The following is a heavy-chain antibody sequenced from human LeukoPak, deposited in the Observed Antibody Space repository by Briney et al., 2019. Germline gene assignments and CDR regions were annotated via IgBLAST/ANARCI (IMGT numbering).Heavy chain of an antibody. D-gene: IGHD3-10*01. Sequence: SETLSLTCIVSGGSISSGGYYWSWIRQHPGKGLEWIGYIYYSGSTYYNPSLKSRVTISVDTSKNQFSLKLSSVTAADTAVYYCARRGHGVILTYYYGMDVWGQGTTVTVSS. V-gene: IGHV4-31*03. J-gene: IGHJ6*02. CDR2: IYYSGST. CDR3: ARRGHGVILTYYYGMDV. CDR1: GGSISSGGYY.